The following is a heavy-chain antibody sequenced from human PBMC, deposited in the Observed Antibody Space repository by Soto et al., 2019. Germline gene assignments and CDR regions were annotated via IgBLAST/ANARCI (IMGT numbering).Heavy chain of an antibody. V-gene: IGHV1-3*01. D-gene: IGHD1-26*01. J-gene: IGHJ2*01. CDR2: SNAGNGNT. CDR3: ARGGSLYWYFDL. Sequence: QVQLVQSGAEVKKPGASVKVSCKASGYTFTSYAMHWVRQAPGQRLEWMGWSNAGNGNTKYSQKFQGRVTNTRDTSASTAYMELRSLRSEDTAVYYCARGGSLYWYFDLWGRGTLVTVSS. CDR1: GYTFTSYA.